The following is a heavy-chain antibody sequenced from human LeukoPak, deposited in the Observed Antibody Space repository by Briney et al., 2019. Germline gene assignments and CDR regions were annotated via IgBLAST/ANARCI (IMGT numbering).Heavy chain of an antibody. J-gene: IGHJ3*02. CDR3: ARKTTTGPTKAAFDI. V-gene: IGHV4-28*05. CDR2: IYYSGGI. D-gene: IGHD4-17*01. CDR1: GYFISTSNY. Sequence: SETLSLTCAVSGYFISTSNYWAWIRQPPGKGLEWIGHIYYSGGIYYNPSLKSRVTMSVDTSKNQFSLKLSSVTAVDTAVYYCARKTTTGPTKAAFDIWGQGTMLTVSS.